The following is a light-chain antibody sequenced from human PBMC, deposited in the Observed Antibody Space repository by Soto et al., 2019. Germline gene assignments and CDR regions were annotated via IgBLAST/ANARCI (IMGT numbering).Light chain of an antibody. J-gene: IGKJ1*01. Sequence: DIQMTQSPSTLSASVGDRVIITCRASQSISSGLAWYQQKPGKAPKLLIYKASSLESGVPSRFSGSGSGTEFTLTISSLQPDDFATYYCQQYNSYSTFGQGTKVEIK. CDR2: KAS. V-gene: IGKV1-5*03. CDR1: QSISSG. CDR3: QQYNSYST.